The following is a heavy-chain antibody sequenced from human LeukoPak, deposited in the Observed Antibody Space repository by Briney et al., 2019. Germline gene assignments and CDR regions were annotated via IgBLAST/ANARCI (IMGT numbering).Heavy chain of an antibody. D-gene: IGHD5-12*01. J-gene: IGHJ6*02. CDR1: GGSFSRYY. V-gene: IGHV4-59*01. Sequence: SETLSLTCTVSGGSFSRYYWTWIRQPPGKGLEWIGDMHYSGSTNYNPSPKSRVTISIDTSKNQFSLRLSSVTAVDTAVYYRVRVSGATITTYYGMDVWGQGTTVTVS. CDR3: VRVSGATITTYYGMDV. CDR2: MHYSGST.